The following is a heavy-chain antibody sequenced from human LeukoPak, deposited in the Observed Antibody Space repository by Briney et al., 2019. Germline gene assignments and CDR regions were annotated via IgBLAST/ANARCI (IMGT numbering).Heavy chain of an antibody. J-gene: IGHJ4*02. Sequence: WINTNTGNPTYAQGFTGRFVFSLDTSVSTAYLQISSLKAEDTAVYYCARQGYSGSYSNDYWGQGTLVTVSS. CDR2: INTNTGNP. D-gene: IGHD1-26*01. V-gene: IGHV7-4-1*02. CDR3: ARQGYSGSYSNDY.